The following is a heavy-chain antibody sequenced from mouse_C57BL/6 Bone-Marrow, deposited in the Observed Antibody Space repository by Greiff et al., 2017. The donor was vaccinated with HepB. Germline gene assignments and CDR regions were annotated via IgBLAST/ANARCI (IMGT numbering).Heavy chain of an antibody. V-gene: IGHV3-6*01. D-gene: IGHD6-1*01. Sequence: EVKVEESGPGLVKPSQSLSLTCSVTGYSITSGYYWNWIRQFPGNKLEWMGYISYDGSNNYNPSLKNRISITRDTSKNQFFLKLNSVTTEDTATYYCARRSYPPDFDVWGTGTTVTVSS. CDR3: ARRSYPPDFDV. CDR1: GYSITSGYY. J-gene: IGHJ1*03. CDR2: ISYDGSN.